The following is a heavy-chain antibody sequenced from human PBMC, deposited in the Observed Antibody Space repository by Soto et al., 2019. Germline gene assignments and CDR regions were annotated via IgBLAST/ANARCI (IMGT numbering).Heavy chain of an antibody. D-gene: IGHD4-17*01. Sequence: GGSLRLSCEASGFLFSTSTLNWVRRAPGKGLEWVAEISSRGTDIYYADSAKGRFTISRDNSKNTLYLLLDRVKSDDTAVYFCATLGRADYPPLAAWGQGTLVTVSS. CDR2: ISSRGTDI. CDR3: ATLGRADYPPLAA. J-gene: IGHJ5*02. CDR1: GFLFSTST. V-gene: IGHV3-30*14.